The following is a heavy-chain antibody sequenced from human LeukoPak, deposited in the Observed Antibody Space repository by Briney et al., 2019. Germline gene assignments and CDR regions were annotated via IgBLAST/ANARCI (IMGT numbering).Heavy chain of an antibody. V-gene: IGHV4-39*01. CDR3: ARRELRFLEWLGKEYYYMDV. D-gene: IGHD3-3*01. CDR2: IYYSGST. Sequence: SETLSLTCTVSGGSISSSSYSWGWLRQPPGKGLEWIGSIYYSGSTYYNPSLKSRVTISVDTSKNQFSLKLSSVTAADTAVYYCARRELRFLEWLGKEYYYMDVWGKGTTVTVSS. CDR1: GGSISSSSYS. J-gene: IGHJ6*03.